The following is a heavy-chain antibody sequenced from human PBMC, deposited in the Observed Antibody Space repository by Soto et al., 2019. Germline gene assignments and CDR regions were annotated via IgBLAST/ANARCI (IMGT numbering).Heavy chain of an antibody. J-gene: IGHJ6*02. D-gene: IGHD6-19*01. CDR1: GFTFSSYG. V-gene: IGHV3-33*01. CDR3: ARDLRSSGPTYGMDV. Sequence: PGGSLRLSCAASGFTFSSYGMHWVRQAPGKGLEWVAVIWYDGSNKYYADSVKGRFTISRDNSKNTLYLQMNSLRVEDTAVYYCARDLRSSGPTYGMDVWGQGTTVTVSS. CDR2: IWYDGSNK.